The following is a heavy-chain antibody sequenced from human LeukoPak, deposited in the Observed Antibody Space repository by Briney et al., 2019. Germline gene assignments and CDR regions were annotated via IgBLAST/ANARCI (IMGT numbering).Heavy chain of an antibody. J-gene: IGHJ5*02. CDR2: INNSGST. Sequence: SETLSLTCAVYGGSFSGYYWSWIRQPPGKGLEWIGEINNSGSTNYNPSLKSRVTISVAPSKNKFSVKLRSATAEDTAVYYCARGSNDFWNGSPLNWFDASGEGRLV. CDR3: ARGSNDFWNGSPLNWFDA. CDR1: GGSFSGYY. D-gene: IGHD3-3*01. V-gene: IGHV4-34*01.